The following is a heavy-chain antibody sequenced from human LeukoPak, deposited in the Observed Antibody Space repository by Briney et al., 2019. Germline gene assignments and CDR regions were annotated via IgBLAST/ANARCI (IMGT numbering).Heavy chain of an antibody. CDR2: INAGNGNT. CDR1: GYTFTSYA. D-gene: IGHD2-2*01. CDR3: ARVVTPRYCSTPSCYWKGWFDP. Sequence: ASVKVSCKASGYTFTSYAMHWVRQAPGQRLEWMGWINAGNGNTKYSQGFQGRVTITRDTSASTAYMELSSLRSEDMAVYYCARVVTPRYCSTPSCYWKGWFDPWGQGTLVTVSS. J-gene: IGHJ5*02. V-gene: IGHV1-3*03.